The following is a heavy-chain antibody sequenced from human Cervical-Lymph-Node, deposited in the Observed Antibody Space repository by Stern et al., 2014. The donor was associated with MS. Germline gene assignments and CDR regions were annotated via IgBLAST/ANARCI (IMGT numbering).Heavy chain of an antibody. CDR1: GFTFSRYA. D-gene: IGHD6-13*01. CDR3: ASAYSSSHYYFDY. V-gene: IGHV3-33*01. J-gene: IGHJ4*02. CDR2: IWYDGSNP. Sequence: VQLVETGGGLVQPARPLRLSCAASGFTFSRYALQWVRQAPGKGLEWVALIWYDGSNPYYADSETGRFTISRNNFKNTLYRQMNSLRAEDAAVYYCASAYSSSHYYFDYWGQGTLVTVSS.